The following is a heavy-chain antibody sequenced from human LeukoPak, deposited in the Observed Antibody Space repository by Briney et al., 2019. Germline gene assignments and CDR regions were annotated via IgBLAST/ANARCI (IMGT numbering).Heavy chain of an antibody. D-gene: IGHD1-26*01. J-gene: IGHJ3*02. V-gene: IGHV4-59*01. CDR2: IYYSGST. CDR3: ERYQSGGGAFDI. CDR1: GGSINSYY. Sequence: PSETLSLTCTVSGGSINSYYWGWIRQPPGKGLEWIGYIYYSGSTNSNPSPKSRVTISVDTSQKQSSLKLSSVSAAGTVIYYCERYQSGGGAFDIWGQGTGVTVSS.